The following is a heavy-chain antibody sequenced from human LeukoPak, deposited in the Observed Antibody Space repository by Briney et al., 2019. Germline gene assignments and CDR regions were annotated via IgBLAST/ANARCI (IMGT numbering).Heavy chain of an antibody. CDR3: ASFYDSSGRDY. CDR1: GFTFSKAW. V-gene: IGHV3-48*03. CDR2: IGTIGSNI. D-gene: IGHD3-22*01. J-gene: IGHJ4*02. Sequence: GGSLRLSCAASGFTFSKAWMNWVRQAPGKGLEWVSYIGTIGSNIYYADSVQGRFTISRDNAKNSLYLQMNSLRAEDTAVYYCASFYDSSGRDYWGQGTLVTVSS.